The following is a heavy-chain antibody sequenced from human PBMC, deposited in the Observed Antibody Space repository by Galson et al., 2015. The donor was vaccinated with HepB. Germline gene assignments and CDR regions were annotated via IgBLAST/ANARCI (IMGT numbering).Heavy chain of an antibody. CDR3: AADSSPYCYDTSGNFGYFDL. Sequence: SVKVSCKASGFIFTTSTMQWLRQARGQRLEWIGWIVVGSGNTNYAQKFQERVTITRDMSTNTAYMELGSLRSEDTAVYYCAADSSPYCYDTSGNFGYFDLWGRGTLVTVSS. V-gene: IGHV1-58*02. D-gene: IGHD3-22*01. J-gene: IGHJ2*01. CDR2: IVVGSGNT. CDR1: GFIFTTST.